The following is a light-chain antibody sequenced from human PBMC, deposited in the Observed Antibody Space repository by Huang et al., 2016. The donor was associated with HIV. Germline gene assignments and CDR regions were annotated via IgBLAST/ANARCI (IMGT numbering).Light chain of an antibody. CDR3: QQYNNWPPFT. Sequence: EIVMTQSPATLSVSPGERATLSCRASQSVSSNLAWYQQKPGQAPRLLIYGASTRATGIPGRCSGSGSGTEFTLTISSLQSEDFAVYYCQQYNNWPPFTFGPGTKVDIK. V-gene: IGKV3-15*01. J-gene: IGKJ3*01. CDR1: QSVSSN. CDR2: GAS.